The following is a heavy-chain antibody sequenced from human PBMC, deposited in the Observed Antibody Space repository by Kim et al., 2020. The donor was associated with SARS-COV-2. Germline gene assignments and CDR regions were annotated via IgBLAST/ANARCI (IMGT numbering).Heavy chain of an antibody. J-gene: IGHJ4*02. CDR3: ARHADSSGWTFDY. V-gene: IGHV4-39*01. CDR1: GGSISSSSYY. D-gene: IGHD6-19*01. CDR2: IYYSGST. Sequence: SETLSLTCTVSGGSISSSSYYWGWIRQPPGKGLEWIGSIYYSGSTYYNPSLKSRVTISVDTSKNQFSLKLSSVTAADTAVYYCARHADSSGWTFDYWGQGTLVTVSS.